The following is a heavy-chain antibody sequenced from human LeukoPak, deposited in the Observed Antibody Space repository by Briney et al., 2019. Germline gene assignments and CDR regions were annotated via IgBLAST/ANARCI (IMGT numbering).Heavy chain of an antibody. D-gene: IGHD3-10*01. Sequence: GESLKISCKGSGYSFTSYWIGWVRQMPGKGLEWMGIIYPGDSDTRYSPSFQGQVTISADKSISTAYLQWGSLKASDTAMYYCARRITMVRGVIRLYYFDYWGQGTLVTVSS. V-gene: IGHV5-51*01. CDR2: IYPGDSDT. CDR1: GYSFTSYW. J-gene: IGHJ4*02. CDR3: ARRITMVRGVIRLYYFDY.